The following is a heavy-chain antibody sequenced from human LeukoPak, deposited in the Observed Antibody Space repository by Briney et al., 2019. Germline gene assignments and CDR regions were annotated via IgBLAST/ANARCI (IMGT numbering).Heavy chain of an antibody. V-gene: IGHV3-30*02. CDR3: ARDYGVEVAGGYSDY. CDR1: GFTFSSYG. Sequence: PGGSLRLSCAASGFTFSSYGMHWVRQAPGKGLEWVAFIRYDGSNKYYADSVKGRFTISRDNAKNSLYLQMNSLTAEDTAVYYCARDYGVEVAGGYSDYWGQGTLVTVSS. D-gene: IGHD6-19*01. CDR2: IRYDGSNK. J-gene: IGHJ4*02.